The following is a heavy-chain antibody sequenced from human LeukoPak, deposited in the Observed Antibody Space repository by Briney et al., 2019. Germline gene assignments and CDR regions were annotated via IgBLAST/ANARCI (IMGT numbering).Heavy chain of an antibody. J-gene: IGHJ5*02. V-gene: IGHV3-23*01. CDR1: GFTFSSYA. CDR2: ISGSGGST. Sequence: GGSLRLSCAASGFTFSSYAMSWVRQAPGKGLEWVSAISGSGGSTYYADSVKGRFTISRDNAKNSLYLQMNSLRAEDTAVYYCARAGSGRSPDWFDPWGQGTLVTVSS. CDR3: ARAGSGRSPDWFDP. D-gene: IGHD1-26*01.